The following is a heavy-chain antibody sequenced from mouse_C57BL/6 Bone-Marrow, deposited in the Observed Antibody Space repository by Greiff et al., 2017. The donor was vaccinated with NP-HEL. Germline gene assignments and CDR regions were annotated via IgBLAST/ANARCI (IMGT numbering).Heavy chain of an antibody. CDR2: IWPGGGT. V-gene: IGHV2-9-1*01. D-gene: IGHD2-4*01. CDR3: ARRGNDYHAWFAY. J-gene: IGHJ3*01. CDR1: GFSLTSYA. Sequence: QVQLKESGPGLVAPSPSLSITCTVSGFSLTSYAIRWVRQPPGKGLEWLGVIWPGGGTNYNSALKSRLSIRKDNSKSQVFLKMNSLQTDDTARYYCARRGNDYHAWFAYWGQGTLVTVSA.